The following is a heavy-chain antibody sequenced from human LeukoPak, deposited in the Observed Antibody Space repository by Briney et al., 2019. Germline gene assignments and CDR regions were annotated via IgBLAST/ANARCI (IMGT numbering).Heavy chain of an antibody. V-gene: IGHV4-38-2*01. J-gene: IGHJ4*02. D-gene: IGHD1-26*01. CDR2: IYHSGST. Sequence: PSETLSLTCAVSGYSISSGYYWGWIRQPPGKGLEWIGSIYHSGSTYYNPSLKSRVTTSVDTSKNQFSLKLSSVTAADTAVYYCARTKLLGPDYWGQGTLVTVSS. CDR3: ARTKLLGPDY. CDR1: GYSISSGYY.